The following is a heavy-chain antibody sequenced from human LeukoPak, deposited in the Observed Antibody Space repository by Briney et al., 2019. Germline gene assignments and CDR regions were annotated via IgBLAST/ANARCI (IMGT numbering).Heavy chain of an antibody. Sequence: GESLKISCKGSGYRFTSYWIGWVRQMPGKGLEWMGIIYPGDSDTRYSPSFQGQVTISADKSISTAYLQWSSLKASDTAMYYCVRLYGSGSYYNMQGNRFDPWGQGTLVTVSS. J-gene: IGHJ5*02. V-gene: IGHV5-51*01. CDR3: VRLYGSGSYYNMQGNRFDP. CDR2: IYPGDSDT. CDR1: GYRFTSYW. D-gene: IGHD3-10*01.